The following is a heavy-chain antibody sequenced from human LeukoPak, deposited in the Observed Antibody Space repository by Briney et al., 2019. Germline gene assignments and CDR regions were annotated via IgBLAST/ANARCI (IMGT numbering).Heavy chain of an antibody. CDR2: TNSKTGGT. V-gene: IGHV1-2*02. J-gene: IGHJ4*02. CDR3: ARDGRLTIFVRGIITEGSPPKN. D-gene: IGHD3-10*01. Sequence: ASVKVSCKASGYTFTDSYMHWVRQAPGQGLEWMGWTNSKTGGTNYAQRFQGRVTMTRDTSIRTAYMELNSLRSDDTAVYYCARDGRLTIFVRGIITEGSPPKNWGQGTLVTVSS. CDR1: GYTFTDSY.